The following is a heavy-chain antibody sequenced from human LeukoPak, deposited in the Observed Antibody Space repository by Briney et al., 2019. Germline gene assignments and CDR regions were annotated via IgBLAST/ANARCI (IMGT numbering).Heavy chain of an antibody. Sequence: GGSLRLSCAASGFTFSSYAMSWVRQAPGKGLEWVSAISGSGGSTYYADSVKGRFTISRDNSKNTLYLQMNSLRAEDTAVYYCAKDRSTVTTQRAYFDLWGRGTLVTVSS. CDR3: AKDRSTVTTQRAYFDL. CDR2: ISGSGGST. V-gene: IGHV3-23*01. J-gene: IGHJ2*01. CDR1: GFTFSSYA. D-gene: IGHD4-17*01.